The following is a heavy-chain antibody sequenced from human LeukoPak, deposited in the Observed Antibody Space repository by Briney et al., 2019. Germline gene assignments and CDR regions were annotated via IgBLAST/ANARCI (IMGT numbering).Heavy chain of an antibody. CDR3: ARSLIADGAFDI. V-gene: IGHV3-21*01. Sequence: GGSLRLSCAASGFTFTSYTMNWVRQAPGKGLEWVSDISSSGSYIDYADSVKGRFTISRDDAKNSLFLQMNSLRAEDTAVYYCARSLIADGAFDIWGQGTMVTVSS. CDR1: GFTFTSYT. J-gene: IGHJ3*02. CDR2: ISSSGSYI. D-gene: IGHD2-21*01.